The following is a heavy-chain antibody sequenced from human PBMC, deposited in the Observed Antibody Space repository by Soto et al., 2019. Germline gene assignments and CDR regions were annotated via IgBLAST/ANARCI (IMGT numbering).Heavy chain of an antibody. V-gene: IGHV3-23*01. CDR2: ISGSGGST. J-gene: IGHJ6*02. Sequence: PGGSLRLSCAASGFTFSSYAMSWVRQAPGKGLEWVSAISGSGGSTYYADSVKGRFTISRDNSKNTLYLQMNSLRAEDTAVYYCAKGPDIVVVPAAAYYYYYGMDVWGQGTTVTVSS. D-gene: IGHD2-2*01. CDR1: GFTFSSYA. CDR3: AKGPDIVVVPAAAYYYYYGMDV.